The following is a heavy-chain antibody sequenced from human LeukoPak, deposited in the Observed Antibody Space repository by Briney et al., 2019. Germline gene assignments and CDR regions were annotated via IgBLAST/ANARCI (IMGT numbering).Heavy chain of an antibody. J-gene: IGHJ5*01. CDR3: ARHKRPTLSWIQLWFDY. D-gene: IGHD5-18*01. CDR2: IYYSGST. Sequence: QSSETLSLTCTVSGGSISSYYWSWIRQPPGKGLEWIGYIYYSGSTNYNPSLKSRVTISVDTSKNQFSLKLSSVTAADTAVYYCARHKRPTLSWIQLWFDYWGQGTLVTVSS. V-gene: IGHV4-59*01. CDR1: GGSISSYY.